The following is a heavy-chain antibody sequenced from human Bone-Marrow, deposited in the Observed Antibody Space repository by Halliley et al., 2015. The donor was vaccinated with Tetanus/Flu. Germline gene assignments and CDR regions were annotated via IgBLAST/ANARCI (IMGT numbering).Heavy chain of an antibody. J-gene: IGHJ4*02. CDR2: IWFDGTHK. V-gene: IGHV3-33*01. CDR3: ARGGGWLVHGGFFEI. D-gene: IGHD6-19*01. Sequence: SLRLSCAASGFTFSSYGISWVRQAPGKGLEWVAIIWFDGTHKYYTDSVKGRFTISRDNSKDTVYMQMNSLRAEDTAVYYCARGGGWLVHGGFFEIWGQGTVVTVSS. CDR1: GFTFSSYG.